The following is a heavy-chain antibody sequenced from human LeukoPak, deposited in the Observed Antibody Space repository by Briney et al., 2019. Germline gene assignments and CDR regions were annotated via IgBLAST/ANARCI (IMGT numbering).Heavy chain of an antibody. Sequence: PSETLSLTCTVSGGSISSYYWSWIRQPPGKGLEWIAYIDYRGSTTYNPSLKSRVTTSVDTSRNQFSLKLSSVTAADTAVYYCARSRSGYSYDHAAFDIWGQGTMVTVSS. CDR3: ARSRSGYSYDHAAFDI. CDR1: GGSISSYY. V-gene: IGHV4-59*01. D-gene: IGHD5-18*01. CDR2: IDYRGST. J-gene: IGHJ3*02.